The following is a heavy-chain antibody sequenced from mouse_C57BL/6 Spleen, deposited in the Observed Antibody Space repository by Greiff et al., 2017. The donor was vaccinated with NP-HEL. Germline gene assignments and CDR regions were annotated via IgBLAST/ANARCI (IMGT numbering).Heavy chain of an antibody. CDR2: ISDGGSYT. J-gene: IGHJ3*01. D-gene: IGHD1-1*01. Sequence: EVQLVESGGGLVKPGGSLKLSCAASGFTFSSYAMSWVRQTPEKRLEWVATISDGGSYTYYPDNVKGRFPISIDNAKNNLYLHMSHLKSEDTAVYYCARDYYGSSDPFAYWGQGTLVTVSA. CDR3: ARDYYGSSDPFAY. V-gene: IGHV5-4*01. CDR1: GFTFSSYA.